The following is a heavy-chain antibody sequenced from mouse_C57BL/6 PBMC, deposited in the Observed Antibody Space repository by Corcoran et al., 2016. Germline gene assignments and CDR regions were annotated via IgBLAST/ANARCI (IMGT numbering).Heavy chain of an antibody. V-gene: IGHV1-19*01. Sequence: EVQLQQSGPELVKPGASVKISCKASGYTFTDYYMNWVKQSHGKSLEWIGVINPYNGGTSYNQKFKGKATLTVDKSSSTAYMELNSLTSEDSAVYYCARGGGYYPLFDYWGQGTTLTVSS. J-gene: IGHJ2*01. CDR2: INPYNGGT. CDR3: ARGGGYYPLFDY. CDR1: GYTFTDYY. D-gene: IGHD2-3*01.